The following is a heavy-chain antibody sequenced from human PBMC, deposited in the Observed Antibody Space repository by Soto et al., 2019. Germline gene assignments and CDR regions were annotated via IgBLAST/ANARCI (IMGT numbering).Heavy chain of an antibody. D-gene: IGHD3-22*01. Sequence: ASLKVSCKASGYTFTSYAMHWVRQAPGQRLEWMGWINAGNGNTKYSQKFQGRVTVSTDTSITTTYMELSSLTSDDTAVYYCARAPLGIIVAPDFWGQGTLVTVSS. J-gene: IGHJ4*02. CDR3: ARAPLGIIVAPDF. CDR2: INAGNGNT. V-gene: IGHV1-3*01. CDR1: GYTFTSYA.